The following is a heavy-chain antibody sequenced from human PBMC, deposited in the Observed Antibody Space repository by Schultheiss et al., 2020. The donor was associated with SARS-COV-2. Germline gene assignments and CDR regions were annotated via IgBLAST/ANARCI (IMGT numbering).Heavy chain of an antibody. CDR2: IIPILGIA. V-gene: IGHV1-69*10. CDR3: ARDITIFGVVMGGMDV. D-gene: IGHD3-3*01. CDR1: GGTFSSYA. J-gene: IGHJ6*02. Sequence: SVKVSCKASGGTFSSYAISWVRQAPGQGLEWMGGIIPILGIANYAQKFQGRVTITADKSTSTAYMELRSLRSDDTAVYYCARDITIFGVVMGGMDVWGQGTTVTVSS.